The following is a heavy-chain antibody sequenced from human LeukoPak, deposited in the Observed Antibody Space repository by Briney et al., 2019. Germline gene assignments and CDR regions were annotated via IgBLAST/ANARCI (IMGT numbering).Heavy chain of an antibody. V-gene: IGHV1-18*01. CDR2: ISAYNGNT. CDR3: ARDYQDGSGSYFPADY. Sequence: ASVKVSCKASGYTFTSYDINWVRQAPGQGLEWMGWISAYNGNTNYAQKLQGRVTMTTDTSTSTAYMELRSLRSDDTAVYYCARDYQDGSGSYFPADYWGQGTLVTVSS. CDR1: GYTFTSYD. J-gene: IGHJ4*02. D-gene: IGHD3-10*01.